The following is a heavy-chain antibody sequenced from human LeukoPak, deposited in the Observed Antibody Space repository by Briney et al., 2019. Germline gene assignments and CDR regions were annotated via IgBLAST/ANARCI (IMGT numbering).Heavy chain of an antibody. CDR3: ARVYADYDILTGYYEGAFDY. CDR1: GGSISSYY. D-gene: IGHD3-9*01. Sequence: SETLSLTCTVSGGSISSYYWSWIRQPPGKGLEWIGYIYYSGSTNYNPSLKSRVTMSVDTSKNQFSLKLSSVTAADTAVYYCARVYADYDILTGYYEGAFDYWGQGTLVTVSS. J-gene: IGHJ4*02. V-gene: IGHV4-59*12. CDR2: IYYSGST.